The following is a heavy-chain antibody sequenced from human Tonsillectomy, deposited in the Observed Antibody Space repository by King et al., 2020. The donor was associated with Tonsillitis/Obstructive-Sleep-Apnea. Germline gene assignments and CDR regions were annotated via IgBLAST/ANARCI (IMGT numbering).Heavy chain of an antibody. CDR3: AKASLSIAAAVLWVDY. V-gene: IGHV3-9*01. J-gene: IGHJ4*02. CDR1: GFTFDDYA. D-gene: IGHD6-13*01. Sequence: VQLVESGGGLVQPGRSLRLSCAASGFTFDDYAMHWVRQAPGKGLEWVSGISWNSGSIGYADSVKGRFTISRENAKKSLYLQMNSLRAEDTDLYYCAKASLSIAAAVLWVDYWGQGTLFTVSS. CDR2: ISWNSGSI.